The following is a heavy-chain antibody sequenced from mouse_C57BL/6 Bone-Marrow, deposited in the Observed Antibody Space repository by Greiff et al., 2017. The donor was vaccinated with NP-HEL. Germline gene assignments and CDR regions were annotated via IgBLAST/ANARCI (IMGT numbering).Heavy chain of an antibody. J-gene: IGHJ4*01. D-gene: IGHD3-3*01. V-gene: IGHV5-6*01. CDR3: ARHGWAPYAMDY. Sequence: EVQLVESGGDLVKPGGSLKLSCAASGFTFSSYGMSWVRQTPDKRLEWVATISSGGSYTYYPDSVKGRVTISRDNAKNTLYLQMSSLKSEDTAMYYCARHGWAPYAMDYWGQGTSVTVSS. CDR2: ISSGGSYT. CDR1: GFTFSSYG.